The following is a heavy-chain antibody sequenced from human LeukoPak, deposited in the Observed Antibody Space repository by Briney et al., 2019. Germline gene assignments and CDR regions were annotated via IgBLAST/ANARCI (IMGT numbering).Heavy chain of an antibody. CDR2: ISSSSTI. D-gene: IGHD6-6*01. V-gene: IGHV3-48*01. Sequence: GGSLRLSCAASGFTFSSYSMNWVRQAPGKGLEWVSYISSSSTIYYADSVKGRFTISRDNAKNSLYLQMNSLRAEDTAVYYCARSSRYLPWGQGTLVTVSS. CDR1: GFTFSSYS. J-gene: IGHJ5*02. CDR3: ARSSRYLP.